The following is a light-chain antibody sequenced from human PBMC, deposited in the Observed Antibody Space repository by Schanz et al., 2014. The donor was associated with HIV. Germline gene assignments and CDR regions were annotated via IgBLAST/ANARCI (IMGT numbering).Light chain of an antibody. CDR1: TSDIGAYNY. Sequence: QSALTQPPSASGSPGHSVTISCTGTTSDIGAYNYVSWYQQHPGKAPKLMIYEVDKRPSGVPDRLSGSKSGNTASLTISGLQAEDEADYYCAAWDVLLNGPVFGGGTQLTVL. CDR3: AAWDVLLNGPV. CDR2: EVD. V-gene: IGLV2-8*01. J-gene: IGLJ7*01.